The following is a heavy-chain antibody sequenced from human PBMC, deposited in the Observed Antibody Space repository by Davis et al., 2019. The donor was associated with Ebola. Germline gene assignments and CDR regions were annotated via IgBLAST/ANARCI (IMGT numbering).Heavy chain of an antibody. CDR3: VPGTWI. J-gene: IGHJ4*02. Sequence: PGGSLRLSCAVSGFPFSTYTMNWVRRAPGKGLEWVSSISSSGNYIYYTDSVKGRFTISRDNAKNSLYLQMNTLRVEDTAIYYCVPGTWIRGQGTLVTVSS. D-gene: IGHD5-18*01. CDR2: ISSSGNYI. CDR1: GFPFSTYT. V-gene: IGHV3-21*01.